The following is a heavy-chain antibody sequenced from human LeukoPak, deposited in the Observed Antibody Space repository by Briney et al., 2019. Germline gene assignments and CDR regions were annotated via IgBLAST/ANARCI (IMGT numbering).Heavy chain of an antibody. Sequence: GGSLRLSCAASGFTFSSYWMSWVRQAPGKGLEWVANIKQDGSEKYYVDSVKGRFTISRDNAKNSLYLQMNSLRAEDTAVYYCASPTKPLTIFWETTRDYYMDVWGKGTTVTVSS. V-gene: IGHV3-7*01. CDR2: IKQDGSEK. CDR3: ASPTKPLTIFWETTRDYYMDV. D-gene: IGHD3-3*01. J-gene: IGHJ6*03. CDR1: GFTFSSYW.